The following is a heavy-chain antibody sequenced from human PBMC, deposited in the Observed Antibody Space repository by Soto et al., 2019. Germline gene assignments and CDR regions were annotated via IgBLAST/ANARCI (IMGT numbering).Heavy chain of an antibody. D-gene: IGHD3-16*01. J-gene: IGHJ4*02. CDR3: ARDAPQGGRRGYFDL. Sequence: VQLVESGGGVVPPGRSLRLSCAASGFRFNTYTMHWVRQAPGGGLEWVAIVSDDGSHTYYPDSVRGRFSISRDNSNSTLFLQRNTRRAADTAVDFGARDAPQGGRRGYFDLWGQGTLGTVSS. CDR2: VSDDGSHT. V-gene: IGHV3-30-3*01. CDR1: GFRFNTYT.